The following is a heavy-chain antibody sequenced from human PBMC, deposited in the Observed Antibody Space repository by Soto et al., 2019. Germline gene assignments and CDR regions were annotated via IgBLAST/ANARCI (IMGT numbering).Heavy chain of an antibody. V-gene: IGHV3-49*03. Sequence: PGGSLRLSCTASGFTFGDYAMSWFRQAPGKGLEWVGFIRSKAYGGTTEYAASVKGRFTISRDDSKSIAYLQMNSLKTEDTAVYYCTREYSSSSLYYYGMDVWGQGTTVTAP. CDR2: IRSKAYGGTT. CDR1: GFTFGDYA. CDR3: TREYSSSSLYYYGMDV. D-gene: IGHD6-6*01. J-gene: IGHJ6*02.